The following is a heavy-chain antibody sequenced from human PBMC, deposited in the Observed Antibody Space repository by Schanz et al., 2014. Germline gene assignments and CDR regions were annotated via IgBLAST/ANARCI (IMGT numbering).Heavy chain of an antibody. Sequence: VQLVESGGGVVQPGGSLRLSCAASGFTFSSYAMSWVRQAPGKGLEWISHIRADGRMTNYAASVEGRFTISRDVAKNTLYLQMFSLRAEDMGVYYCAGGKTTGLAYWGQGTQVAVSS. CDR2: IRADGRMT. V-gene: IGHV3-23*04. J-gene: IGHJ4*02. CDR1: GFTFSSYA. CDR3: AGGKTTGLAY. D-gene: IGHD4-4*01.